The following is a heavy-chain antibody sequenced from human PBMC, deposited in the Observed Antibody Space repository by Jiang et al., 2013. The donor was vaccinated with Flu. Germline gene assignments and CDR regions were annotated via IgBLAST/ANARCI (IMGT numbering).Heavy chain of an antibody. CDR1: GFTVFSNY. J-gene: IGHJ6*02. CDR3: ARGRPYGMDV. CDR2: IYSGGTT. V-gene: IGHV3-53*01. Sequence: AASGFTVFSNYMNWVRQAPGKGLEWVSVIYSGGTTYSADSVKGRFTISRDNSKNTLYLQMNSLRAEDTAIYYCARGRPYGMDVWGQGTTVTVSS.